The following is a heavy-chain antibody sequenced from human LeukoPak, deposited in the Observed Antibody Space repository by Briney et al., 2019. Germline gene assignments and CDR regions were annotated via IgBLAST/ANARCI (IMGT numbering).Heavy chain of an antibody. J-gene: IGHJ6*03. Sequence: PSETLSLTCTVSGGSISSGGYYWSWIRQHPGKGLEWIGYIYYSGSTYYNPSLKRRVTISVDTSKNQFSLKLSSVTAADTAVYYCARSYCSSTSCSPYYYYYMDVWGKGTTVTVS. D-gene: IGHD2-2*01. CDR2: IYYSGST. CDR1: GGSISSGGYY. CDR3: ARSYCSSTSCSPYYYYYMDV. V-gene: IGHV4-31*03.